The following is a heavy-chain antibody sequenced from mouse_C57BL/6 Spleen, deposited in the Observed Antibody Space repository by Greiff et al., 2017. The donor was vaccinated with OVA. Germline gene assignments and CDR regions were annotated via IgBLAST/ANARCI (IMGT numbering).Heavy chain of an antibody. CDR1: GFTFSSYA. CDR2: ISDGGSYT. CDR3: AREWDYDLGPWFAY. D-gene: IGHD2-4*01. J-gene: IGHJ3*01. V-gene: IGHV5-4*01. Sequence: EVQGVESGGGLVKPGGSLKLSCAASGFTFSSYAMSWVRQTPEKRLEWVATISDGGSYTYYPDNVKGRFTISRDNAKNNLYLQMSHLKSEDTAMYYCAREWDYDLGPWFAYWGQGTLVTVSA.